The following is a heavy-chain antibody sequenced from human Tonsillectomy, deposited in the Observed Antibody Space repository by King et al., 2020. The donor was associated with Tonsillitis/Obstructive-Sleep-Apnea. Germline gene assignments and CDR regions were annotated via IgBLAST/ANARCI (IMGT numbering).Heavy chain of an antibody. Sequence: EVQLVESGGGLVQPGGSLRLSCAASGFTFSSHWMHWVRQAPGKGLEWVSRINTDGRTTSYADSVKGRFTISRDNAKNALYLQMHSLRAKDTAVYYCARPERGTLDYWGQGTLVTVSS. J-gene: IGHJ4*02. CDR2: INTDGRTT. D-gene: IGHD1-1*01. V-gene: IGHV3-74*01. CDR1: GFTFSSHW. CDR3: ARPERGTLDY.